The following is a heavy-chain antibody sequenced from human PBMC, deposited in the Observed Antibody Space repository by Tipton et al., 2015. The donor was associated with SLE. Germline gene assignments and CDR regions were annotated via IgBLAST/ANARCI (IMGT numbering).Heavy chain of an antibody. CDR3: ARDQAGYGDYPFDY. CDR2: ISAYNGNT. CDR1: GYTFTSYG. D-gene: IGHD4-17*01. V-gene: IGHV1-18*01. Sequence: QLVQSGSELKKPGASVKVSCKASGYTFTSYGISWVRQAPGQGLEWMGWISAYNGNTNYAQKLQGRVTMTTDTSTSTAYMELRSLRSDDTAVYYCARDQAGYGDYPFDYWDQGTLVTVSS. J-gene: IGHJ4*02.